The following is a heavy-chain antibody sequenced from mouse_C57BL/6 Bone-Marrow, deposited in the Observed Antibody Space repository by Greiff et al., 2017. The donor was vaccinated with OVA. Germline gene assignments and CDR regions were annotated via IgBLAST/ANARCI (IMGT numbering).Heavy chain of an antibody. Sequence: EVKLMESGGGLVKPGGSLKLSCAASGFTFSSYAMSWVRQTPEKRLEWVATISDGGSYTYYPDNVKGRFTISRDNAKNNLYLQMSHLKSEDTAMYYCARDRDHWYFDVWGTGTTVTVSA. CDR3: ARDRDHWYFDV. D-gene: IGHD3-3*01. J-gene: IGHJ1*03. CDR1: GFTFSSYA. CDR2: ISDGGSYT. V-gene: IGHV5-4*01.